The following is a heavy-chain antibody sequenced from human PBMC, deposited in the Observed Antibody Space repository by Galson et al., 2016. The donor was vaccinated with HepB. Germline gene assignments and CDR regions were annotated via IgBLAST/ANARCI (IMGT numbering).Heavy chain of an antibody. V-gene: IGHV1-18*04. D-gene: IGHD3-3*01. CDR3: ARDVPEIFEATTDTFDY. Sequence: SVKVSCEASGYMFSDYGMVWVREAPGQGLEWMGWISAYSGNTNYAQKFHGRLTMTTDTSTSTAYMELRSLRSDDTALYYCARDVPEIFEATTDTFDYWGQGTLVTVSS. CDR1: GYMFSDYG. CDR2: ISAYSGNT. J-gene: IGHJ4*02.